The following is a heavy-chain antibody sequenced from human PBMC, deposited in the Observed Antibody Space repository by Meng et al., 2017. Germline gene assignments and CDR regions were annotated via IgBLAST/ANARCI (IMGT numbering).Heavy chain of an antibody. Sequence: GESLKISCAASGFTFSSYAMHWVRQAPGKGPEWVAVISYDGSNKYYADSVKGRFTISRDNSKNTLYLQMNSLRAEDTAVYYCASPDTSFDWLYGMDVWGQGTMVNVSS. CDR1: GFTFSSYA. V-gene: IGHV3-30*04. CDR3: ASPDTSFDWLYGMDV. J-gene: IGHJ6*02. D-gene: IGHD3-9*01. CDR2: ISYDGSNK.